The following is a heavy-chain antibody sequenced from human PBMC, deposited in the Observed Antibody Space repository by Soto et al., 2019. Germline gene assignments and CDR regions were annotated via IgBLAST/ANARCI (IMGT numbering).Heavy chain of an antibody. CDR2: ISFSGGTT. Sequence: GGSLRLSCAASGFTFSSYAMTWVRQAPGKGLEWVSAISFSGGTTYYADSVKGRFTISRDNSKNTLYLQMNSLRAEDTAVYYCAKFEMAPYRGYFDYWGQGTLVTVSS. CDR3: AKFEMAPYRGYFDY. J-gene: IGHJ4*02. D-gene: IGHD2-2*02. V-gene: IGHV3-23*01. CDR1: GFTFSSYA.